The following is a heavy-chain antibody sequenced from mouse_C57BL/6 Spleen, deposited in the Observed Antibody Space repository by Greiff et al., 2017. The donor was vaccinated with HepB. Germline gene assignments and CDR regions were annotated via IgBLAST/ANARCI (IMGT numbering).Heavy chain of an antibody. CDR2: INPSSGYT. V-gene: IGHV1-4*01. CDR1: GYTFTSYT. Sequence: VQLVESGAELARPGASVKMSCKASGYTFTSYTMHWVKQRPGQGLEWIGYINPSSGYTKYNQKFKDKATLTADKSSSTAYMQLSSLTSEDSAVYYCARSSDYDHWGQGTTLTVSS. D-gene: IGHD2-4*01. CDR3: ARSSDYDH. J-gene: IGHJ2*01.